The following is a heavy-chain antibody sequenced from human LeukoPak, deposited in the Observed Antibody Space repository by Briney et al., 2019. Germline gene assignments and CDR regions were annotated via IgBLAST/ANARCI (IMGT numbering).Heavy chain of an antibody. Sequence: GGSLRLSCTASGFTFTDYYMAWIRQAPGKGLEWLSYISVNGGSMSYVDSVKGRFTISRDNAKNSVYLQMDSLRVDDTAIYYCVKKRLFSLHDPGGEGILVTVSS. CDR2: ISVNGGSM. J-gene: IGHJ5*02. V-gene: IGHV3-11*01. D-gene: IGHD4/OR15-4a*01. CDR3: VKKRLFSLHDP. CDR1: GFTFTDYY.